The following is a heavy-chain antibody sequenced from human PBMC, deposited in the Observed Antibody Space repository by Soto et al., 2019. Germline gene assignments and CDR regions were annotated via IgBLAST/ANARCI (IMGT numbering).Heavy chain of an antibody. Sequence: SGPTLVKPTQTLTLTCTFSGFSLSTSGVGVGWIRQPPGKALEWLALIYWNDDKRYSPSLKSRLTITKDTSKNQVVLTMTNMDPVDTATYYCAHRREYHSSSSKSAHYFDYWGQGTLVTVSS. CDR3: AHRREYHSSSSKSAHYFDY. CDR2: IYWNDDK. CDR1: GFSLSTSGVG. J-gene: IGHJ4*02. V-gene: IGHV2-5*01. D-gene: IGHD6-6*01.